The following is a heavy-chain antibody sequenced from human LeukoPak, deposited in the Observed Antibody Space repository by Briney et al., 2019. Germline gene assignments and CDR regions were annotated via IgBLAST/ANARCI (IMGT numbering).Heavy chain of an antibody. CDR1: GYTFTSYG. V-gene: IGHV1-18*01. D-gene: IGHD5-12*01. J-gene: IGHJ6*02. Sequence: ASVKVSCKASGYTFTSYGISWVRQAPGQGLEWMGWISAYNGNTNYAQKLQGRVTMTTDTSTSTAYMELRSLRSDDTAVYYCARGNSGYDLFYGMDVWGQGTTVTVSS. CDR2: ISAYNGNT. CDR3: ARGNSGYDLFYGMDV.